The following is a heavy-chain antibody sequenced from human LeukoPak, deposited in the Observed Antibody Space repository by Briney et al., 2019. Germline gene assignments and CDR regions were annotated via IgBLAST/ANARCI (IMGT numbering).Heavy chain of an antibody. J-gene: IGHJ2*01. Sequence: ASVKVSCKTSGYTFTNYGVSWVRQAPGQGLEWMGWISAYNGYTNHAQKLQVRVTMTTDTSTSTAYMELRSLTSDDTAVYYCARGPRVFGVVLSSHWFFDVWGRGTLVTVSS. CDR2: ISAYNGYT. D-gene: IGHD3-3*01. V-gene: IGHV1-18*01. CDR1: GYTFTNYG. CDR3: ARGPRVFGVVLSSHWFFDV.